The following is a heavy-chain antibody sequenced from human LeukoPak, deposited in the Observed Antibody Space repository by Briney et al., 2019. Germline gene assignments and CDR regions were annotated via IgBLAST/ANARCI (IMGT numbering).Heavy chain of an antibody. CDR2: ISGSGGST. V-gene: IGHV3-23*01. Sequence: GGSLRLSCAASGFTFSSYAMSWVRQAPGKGLEWVSAISGSGGSTYYADSVKGRFTISRDNSKNTLYLQMNSLRAEDTAVYYCARHDYVWGSYRPHFDYWGQGTLVTVSS. D-gene: IGHD3-16*02. J-gene: IGHJ4*02. CDR3: ARHDYVWGSYRPHFDY. CDR1: GFTFSSYA.